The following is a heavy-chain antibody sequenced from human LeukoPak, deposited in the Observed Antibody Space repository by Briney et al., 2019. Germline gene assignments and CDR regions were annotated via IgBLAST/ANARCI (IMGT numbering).Heavy chain of an antibody. V-gene: IGHV3-23*01. CDR1: GFTFSGFA. Sequence: GGSLRLSCAASGFTFSGFAMSWIRQAPGKGLEWVSSISRSGESTFYADSVRGRFTISRDNSKNTVSLQMESLRPDDTAVYYCAKSQAAAGYNWFDPWGQGTLVTVSS. CDR3: AKSQAAAGYNWFDP. D-gene: IGHD6-13*01. CDR2: ISRSGEST. J-gene: IGHJ5*02.